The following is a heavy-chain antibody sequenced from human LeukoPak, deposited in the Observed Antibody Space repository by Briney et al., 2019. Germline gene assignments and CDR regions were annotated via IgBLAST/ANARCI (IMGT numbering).Heavy chain of an antibody. Sequence: ETLSLTCTVSGGSISIYYWNWIRQPPGKGLEWIGSIYNSGSTTYNPSLKSRVTISGDTSKNQFSLRLSSVTAADTAVYYCTRDSELGFWGQGTLVTVSS. CDR1: GGSISIYY. D-gene: IGHD1-26*01. J-gene: IGHJ4*02. V-gene: IGHV4-59*01. CDR2: IYNSGST. CDR3: TRDSELGF.